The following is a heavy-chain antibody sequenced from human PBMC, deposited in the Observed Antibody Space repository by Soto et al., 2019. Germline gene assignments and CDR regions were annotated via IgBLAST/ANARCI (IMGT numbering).Heavy chain of an antibody. Sequence: EVQLLESGGGLVQPGGSLRLSCAASGFTFSSYAMCWVRQAPGKGLEWVSSISVSGDRTFYADSVKGRFTISRDNSKNTLYLQMNSLRAEDAAVYYCAKSNRSDIGAQDYWGQGTLVTVSS. V-gene: IGHV3-23*01. D-gene: IGHD3-16*01. CDR3: AKSNRSDIGAQDY. J-gene: IGHJ4*02. CDR2: ISVSGDRT. CDR1: GFTFSSYA.